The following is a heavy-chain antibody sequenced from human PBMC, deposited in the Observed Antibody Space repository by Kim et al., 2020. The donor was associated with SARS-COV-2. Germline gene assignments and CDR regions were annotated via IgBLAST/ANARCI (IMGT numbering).Heavy chain of an antibody. D-gene: IGHD3-10*01. J-gene: IGHJ1*01. V-gene: IGHV3-21*01. CDR1: GFTFSSHA. CDR3: ASGFYGSSFDN. Sequence: GGSLRLSCTTSGFTFSSHAMHWVRQTPGKGLECVSSISGGGGHLYYADSVKGRFTISRDNATSSLFQEMHSLRAEDTAVYYCASGFYGSSFDNWGQGTLV. CDR2: ISGGGGHL.